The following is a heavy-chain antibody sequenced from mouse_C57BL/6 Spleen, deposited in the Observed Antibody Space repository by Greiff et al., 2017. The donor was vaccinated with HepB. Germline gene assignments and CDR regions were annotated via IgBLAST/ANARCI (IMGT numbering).Heavy chain of an antibody. CDR2: ISSGGDYI. CDR3: TRAVTTVVAKSYFDY. V-gene: IGHV5-9-1*02. J-gene: IGHJ2*01. CDR1: GFTFSSYA. D-gene: IGHD1-1*01. Sequence: EVKLQESGEGLVKPGGSLKLSCAASGFTFSSYAMSWVRQTPEKRLEWVAYISSGGDYIYYADTVKGRFTISRDNARNTLYLQMSSLKSEDTAMYYCTRAVTTVVAKSYFDYWGQGTTLTVSS.